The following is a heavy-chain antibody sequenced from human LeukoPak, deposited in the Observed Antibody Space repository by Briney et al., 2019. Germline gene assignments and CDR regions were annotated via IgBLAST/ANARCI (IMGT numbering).Heavy chain of an antibody. J-gene: IGHJ6*02. D-gene: IGHD6-19*01. CDR2: ISYDGSNK. CDR3: AKMYSSGWYVFTNADYYYYGMDV. V-gene: IGHV3-30*18. Sequence: AGGSLRLSCAASGFTFSSYSMNWVRQAPGKGLEWVAVISYDGSNKYYADSVKGRFTISRDNSKNTLYLQMNSLRAEDTAVYYCAKMYSSGWYVFTNADYYYYGMDVWGQGTTVTVSS. CDR1: GFTFSSYS.